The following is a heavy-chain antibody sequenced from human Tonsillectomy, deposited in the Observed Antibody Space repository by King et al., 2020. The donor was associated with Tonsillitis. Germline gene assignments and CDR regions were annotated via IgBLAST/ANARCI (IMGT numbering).Heavy chain of an antibody. Sequence: QLVQSGAEVKKPGESLKISCKGSGYSFTSYWIGLVRQMPGKGLEWLGIIYPGDSDTRYSPSFQGQVTISADKSISTAYLQWSSLKASDTAMYYCARGHSSGWYAQYFHHWGQGTLVTVSA. CDR3: ARGHSSGWYAQYFHH. J-gene: IGHJ1*01. CDR1: GYSFTSYW. D-gene: IGHD6-19*01. V-gene: IGHV5-51*01. CDR2: IYPGDSDT.